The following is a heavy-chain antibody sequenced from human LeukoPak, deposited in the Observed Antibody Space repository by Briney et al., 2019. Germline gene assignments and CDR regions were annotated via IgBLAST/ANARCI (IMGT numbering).Heavy chain of an antibody. Sequence: GGSLRLSCAASGFTFSNYWMTWVRQAPGKGLEWVANINRDGSERYYVDSVKGRFTISRDDAKSSLYPQMNSLRAEDTAVYYCARRNAMDVWGQGTTVIVFS. CDR2: INRDGSER. V-gene: IGHV3-7*03. CDR3: ARRNAMDV. CDR1: GFTFSNYW. J-gene: IGHJ6*02.